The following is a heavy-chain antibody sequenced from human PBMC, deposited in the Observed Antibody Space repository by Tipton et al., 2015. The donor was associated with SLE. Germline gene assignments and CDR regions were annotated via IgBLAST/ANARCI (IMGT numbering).Heavy chain of an antibody. CDR3: ARGGEAVAGTSYFQH. CDR2: IYYSGST. Sequence: GLVKPSETLSLTCTVSGGSISSSSYYWDWIRQPPGEGLEWIGSIYYSGSTYYNPSLKSRVTISVDTSKNQFSLKLSSVTAADTAVYYCARGGEAVAGTSYFQHWGQGTLVTVSS. J-gene: IGHJ1*01. CDR1: GGSISSSSYY. V-gene: IGHV4-39*07. D-gene: IGHD6-19*01.